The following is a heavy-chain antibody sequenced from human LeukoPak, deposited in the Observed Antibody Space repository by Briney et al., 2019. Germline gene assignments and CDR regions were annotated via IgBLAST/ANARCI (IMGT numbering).Heavy chain of an antibody. J-gene: IGHJ4*02. CDR3: ARFGLTGRRDGYFDY. D-gene: IGHD1-20*01. CDR2: IYTSGST. Sequence: PSETLSLTCTVSGGSISSYYWSWIRQPAGKGLEWIGRIYTSGSTNYNPSLKSRVTMSVDTSKNQFSLKLSSVTAADTDVYYCARFGLTGRRDGYFDYWGQGTLVTVSS. CDR1: GGSISSYY. V-gene: IGHV4-4*07.